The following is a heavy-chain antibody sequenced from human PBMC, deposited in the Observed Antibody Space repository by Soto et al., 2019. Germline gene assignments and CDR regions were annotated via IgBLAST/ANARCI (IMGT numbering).Heavy chain of an antibody. CDR2: MNPDSGKT. J-gene: IGHJ6*02. V-gene: IGHV1-8*01. D-gene: IGHD3-10*01. Sequence: QVQLVQSGAEVKKPGASVKVSCKASGYTFTNHDIVWVRQATGQGFEWMGWMNPDSGKTGYAPKFQGRVTMTRNTSKNTVYMELSSLKFEDTALYYCARAGRGAHPPHYYGSGNNYYYYYQSALDVWGQGTTVTVSS. CDR3: ARAGRGAHPPHYYGSGNNYYYYYQSALDV. CDR1: GYTFTNHD.